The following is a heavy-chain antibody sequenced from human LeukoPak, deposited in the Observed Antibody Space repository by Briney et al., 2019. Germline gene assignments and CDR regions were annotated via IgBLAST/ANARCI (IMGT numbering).Heavy chain of an antibody. CDR3: ARGWAAAGHFDY. CDR1: GFTFSSYA. Sequence: GGSLRLSCAASGFTFSSYAMHWVRQAPGKGLEWVAVISYDGSNKYYADSVKGRFTISRDNSKNTLYLQMNSLRAEDTAVYYCARGWAAAGHFDYWGQGTLVTASS. V-gene: IGHV3-30*04. J-gene: IGHJ4*02. CDR2: ISYDGSNK. D-gene: IGHD6-13*01.